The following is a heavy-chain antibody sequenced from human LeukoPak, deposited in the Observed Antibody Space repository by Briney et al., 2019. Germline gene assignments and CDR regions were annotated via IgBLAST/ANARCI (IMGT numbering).Heavy chain of an antibody. CDR2: IWYDGSNK. D-gene: IGHD5-18*01. CDR1: GFTFSSYG. V-gene: IGHV3-33*01. CDR3: ARGDTAMVLNY. J-gene: IGHJ4*02. Sequence: HPGGSLRLSCAASGFTFSSYGMHWVRQAPGKGLEWVAVIWYDGSNKYYADSVKGRFTISRDNSKNTLYLQMNSLRAEDTAVYYCARGDTAMVLNYWGQGTLVTVSS.